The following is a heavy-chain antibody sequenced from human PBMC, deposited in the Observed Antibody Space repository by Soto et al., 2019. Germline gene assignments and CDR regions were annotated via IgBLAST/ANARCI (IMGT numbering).Heavy chain of an antibody. CDR2: IYADNGNT. Sequence: ASVKVSCKTSGYTFTNYAIHWVRQAPGQRLEWMGRIYADNGNTRYPQKFQGRVTIIRDTSASTSYMELSSLTSEDTAVYYCARFSGDGSGNNFDYWGQGTLVTVSS. CDR3: ARFSGDGSGNNFDY. V-gene: IGHV1-3*01. D-gene: IGHD3-10*01. CDR1: GYTFTNYA. J-gene: IGHJ4*02.